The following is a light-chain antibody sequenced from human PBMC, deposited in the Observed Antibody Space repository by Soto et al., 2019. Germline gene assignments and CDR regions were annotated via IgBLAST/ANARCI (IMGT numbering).Light chain of an antibody. Sequence: QSALTQPASVSGSPGQSITISCTGTDSDIGAYDYVSWYQQHPGKAPKLMIYDVSNRPSGVSNRFSGAKSANTASLTISGLQAEDEADYYCNSYTTISTWVFGGGTKLTVL. J-gene: IGLJ2*01. CDR3: NSYTTISTWV. CDR1: DSDIGAYDY. V-gene: IGLV2-14*01. CDR2: DVS.